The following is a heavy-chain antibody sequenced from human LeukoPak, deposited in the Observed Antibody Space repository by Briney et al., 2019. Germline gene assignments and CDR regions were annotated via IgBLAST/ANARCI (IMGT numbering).Heavy chain of an antibody. J-gene: IGHJ4*02. CDR2: TYYRSKWYN. CDR1: GDSVSRNSAA. V-gene: IGHV6-1*01. CDR3: ARDQELMFDKAFDY. D-gene: IGHD1-26*01. Sequence: QTLTLTCAISGDSVSRNSAAWNWIRQSPSRGLEWLGRTYYRSKWYNDYAVSVKSRITINPDTSKNQFSLQLNSVTPEDTAVYYCARDQELMFDKAFDYWGQGTLVTVSS.